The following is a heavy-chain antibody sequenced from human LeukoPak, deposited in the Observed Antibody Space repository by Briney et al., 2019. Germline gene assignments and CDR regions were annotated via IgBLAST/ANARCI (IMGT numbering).Heavy chain of an antibody. V-gene: IGHV1-8*01. CDR2: MNPNSGNT. CDR1: GYTFTSYD. D-gene: IGHD6-19*01. Sequence: ASVKVSCTASGYTFTSYDINWVRQATGQGLEWMGWMNPNSGNTGYAQKFQGRVTMTRNTSISTAYMELSSLRSEDTAVYYCARRRWVGSSGWKNWFDPWGQGTLVTVSS. J-gene: IGHJ5*02. CDR3: ARRRWVGSSGWKNWFDP.